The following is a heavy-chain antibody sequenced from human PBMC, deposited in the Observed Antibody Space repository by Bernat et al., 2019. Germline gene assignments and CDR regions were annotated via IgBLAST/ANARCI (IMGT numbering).Heavy chain of an antibody. V-gene: IGHV3-23*01. CDR1: GFTFSSYA. Sequence: EVQLLESGGGLVQPGGSLRLSCAASGFTFSSYAMNWVRQAPGKGLEWVSAISGSGGSTYYADSVKGRFTISRDNSKNTLYLQMNSLRAEDTAVYYCAKDENVYYYGSGRIMRYFQHWGQGTLVTVSS. D-gene: IGHD3-10*01. J-gene: IGHJ1*01. CDR2: ISGSGGST. CDR3: AKDENVYYYGSGRIMRYFQH.